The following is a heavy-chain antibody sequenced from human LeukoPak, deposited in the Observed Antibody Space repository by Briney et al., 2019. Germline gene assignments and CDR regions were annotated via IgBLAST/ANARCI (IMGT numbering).Heavy chain of an antibody. V-gene: IGHV4-34*01. J-gene: IGHJ4*02. CDR2: INHSGST. CDR1: GGSFSGYY. Sequence: PSETLSLTCAVYGGSFSGYYWSWIRQPPGKGLEWIGEINHSGSTNYNPSLKSRVTISVDTSKNQFSLKLSSVTAADTAVYHCAREGGYSYGDAPLHFDYWGQGTLVTVSS. D-gene: IGHD5-18*01. CDR3: AREGGYSYGDAPLHFDY.